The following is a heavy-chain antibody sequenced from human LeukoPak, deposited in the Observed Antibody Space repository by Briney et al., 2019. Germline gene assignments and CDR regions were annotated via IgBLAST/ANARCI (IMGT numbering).Heavy chain of an antibody. V-gene: IGHV3-48*04. D-gene: IGHD4-23*01. CDR2: ISSSGSTI. Sequence: GGSLRLSCAASGFTFSSYSMNWVRQGPGKGLEWVSYISSSGSTIYYADSVKGRFTISRDNAKNSLYLQMNSLRAEDTAVYYCARDYGGSSPFDYWGQGTLVTVSS. CDR1: GFTFSSYS. CDR3: ARDYGGSSPFDY. J-gene: IGHJ4*02.